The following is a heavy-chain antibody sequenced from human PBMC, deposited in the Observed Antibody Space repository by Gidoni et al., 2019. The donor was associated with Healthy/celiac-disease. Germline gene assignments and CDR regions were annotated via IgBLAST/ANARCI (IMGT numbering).Heavy chain of an antibody. J-gene: IGHJ5*02. Sequence: QVQLVQSGAEVKKPGSSVKVSCKASVGTFSSYAISWVRQAPGQGLEWMGGIIPSFGTANDAQKFQGRVKITADKSTSTAYMELSSLRSEDTAVYYCARDGDQYYYDSSGRKLPYNWFDPWGQGTLVTVSS. CDR1: VGTFSSYA. CDR3: ARDGDQYYYDSSGRKLPYNWFDP. CDR2: IIPSFGTA. D-gene: IGHD3-22*01. V-gene: IGHV1-69*06.